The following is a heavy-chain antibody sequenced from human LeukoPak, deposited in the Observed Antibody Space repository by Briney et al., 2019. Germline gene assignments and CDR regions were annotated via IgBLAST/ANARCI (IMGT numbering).Heavy chain of an antibody. Sequence: ASVKVSCKASGGTFSSYAISWVRQAPGQGLEWMGGIIPIFGTANYAQKFQGRVTITTDESTSTAYMELSSLRSEDTAVYYCAKDRSGYYNPHLIDYWGQGTLVTVSS. CDR1: GGTFSSYA. CDR2: IIPIFGTA. CDR3: AKDRSGYYNPHLIDY. V-gene: IGHV1-69*05. J-gene: IGHJ4*02. D-gene: IGHD3-22*01.